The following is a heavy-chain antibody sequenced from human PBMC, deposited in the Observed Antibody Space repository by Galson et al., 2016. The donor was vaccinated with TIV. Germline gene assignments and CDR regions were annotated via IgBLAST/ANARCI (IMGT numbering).Heavy chain of an antibody. Sequence: SLRLSCAASALTVSDNYMTWVRQAPGKGLEWVAIMSSGGSLNYADFVRGRFTVSRDNSKNTLYLQMNRLRTDDTAIYYCMRERRFCGNNCYLSYYYGMDVWGQGTTVTVSS. J-gene: IGHJ6*02. D-gene: IGHD2-21*01. CDR3: MRERRFCGNNCYLSYYYGMDV. CDR1: ALTVSDNY. V-gene: IGHV3-66*02. CDR2: MSSGGSL.